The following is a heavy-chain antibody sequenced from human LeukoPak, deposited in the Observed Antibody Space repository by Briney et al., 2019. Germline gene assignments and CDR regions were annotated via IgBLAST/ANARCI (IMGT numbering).Heavy chain of an antibody. J-gene: IGHJ6*02. CDR3: ARIEQKPRAVCGMDV. CDR1: GFIFNTYS. Sequence: GGSLRLSCAASGFIFNTYSMNWVRQAPGKGLERVSHISSSGTTIYYADSVKGRFTISRDNAKTSLYLQMNSLRDEDTAVYYCARIEQKPRAVCGMDVWGQGTTVTVSS. V-gene: IGHV3-48*02. CDR2: ISSSGTTI. D-gene: IGHD6-13*01.